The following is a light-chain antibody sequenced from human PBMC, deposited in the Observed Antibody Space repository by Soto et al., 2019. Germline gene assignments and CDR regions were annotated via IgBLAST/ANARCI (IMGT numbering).Light chain of an antibody. CDR2: GAS. CDR1: QSFSSSY. CDR3: QQYGGSPPT. V-gene: IGKV3-20*01. J-gene: IGKJ3*01. Sequence: EIVSTQSPGTLSLSPGXRATLSCRASQSFSSSYLAWYQQKRGQAPRLLIYGASSRATGIPDRFSGSGSGADFTLTVSRLEPEDFAVYYCQQYGGSPPTFGPGTKVDNK.